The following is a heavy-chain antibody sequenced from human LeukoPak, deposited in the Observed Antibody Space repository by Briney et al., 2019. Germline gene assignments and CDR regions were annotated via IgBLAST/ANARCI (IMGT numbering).Heavy chain of an antibody. Sequence: PSETLSPTCTVSGASFSNDYWSWVRQAPGKGLEWIGYIYHNGRTNYNPSLKSRITMSIDTSQKQFSLKLISVTAADTAVYYCARASEGIGYFDTWGRGSLVTVSS. CDR3: ARASEGIGYFDT. CDR1: GASFSNDY. V-gene: IGHV4-59*01. J-gene: IGHJ4*02. D-gene: IGHD3-16*01. CDR2: IYHNGRT.